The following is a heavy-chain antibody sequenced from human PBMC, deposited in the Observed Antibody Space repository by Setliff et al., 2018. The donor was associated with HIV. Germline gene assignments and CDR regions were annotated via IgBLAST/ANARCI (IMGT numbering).Heavy chain of an antibody. D-gene: IGHD3-22*01. CDR2: IYWDDDK. J-gene: IGHJ5*02. CDR1: GFSLSTSGVG. Sequence: SGPTLVNPTQTLTLTCTFSGFSLSTSGVGVGWIRQPPGKALEWLALIYWDDDKRYSPSLKSRLTITKDTSKNQVVLTVTNMDPVDTATYYCARSDQITMMQYNWFDPGGQGTLVTVSS. V-gene: IGHV2-5*02. CDR3: ARSDQITMMQYNWFDP.